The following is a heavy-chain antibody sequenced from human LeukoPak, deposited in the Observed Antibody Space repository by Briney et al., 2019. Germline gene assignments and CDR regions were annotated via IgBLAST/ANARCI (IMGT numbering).Heavy chain of an antibody. V-gene: IGHV7-4-1*02. Sequence: GASVKVSCKASGYTFTSYAMNWVRQAPGQGLEWMGWINTNTGNPTYAQGLTGRSVFSLDTSVSTAYLQISSLKAEDTAVYYCARGRVVAATRYFDYWGQGTLVTVSS. D-gene: IGHD2-15*01. CDR2: INTNTGNP. CDR1: GYTFTSYA. CDR3: ARGRVVAATRYFDY. J-gene: IGHJ4*02.